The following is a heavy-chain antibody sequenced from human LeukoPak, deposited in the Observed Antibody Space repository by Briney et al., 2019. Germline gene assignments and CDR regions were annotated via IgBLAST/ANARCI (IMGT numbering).Heavy chain of an antibody. J-gene: IGHJ4*02. CDR2: ITTGGPNT. D-gene: IGHD7-27*01. CDR1: VFTFTVYW. V-gene: IGHV3-23*01. Sequence: PGGSLRLSCSASVFTFTVYWISLVRHTPGTMLKWVSTITTGGPNTYYADSVKGRFTVSRDDSKNTLYLQMNSLRAEDTAVYYCAKDGGLWVSAHWGDSWGRGTLVTVSS. CDR3: AKDGGLWVSAHWGDS.